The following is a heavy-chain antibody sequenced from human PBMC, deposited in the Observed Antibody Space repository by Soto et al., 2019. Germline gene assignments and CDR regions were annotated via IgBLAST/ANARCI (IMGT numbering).Heavy chain of an antibody. Sequence: QVQLQESGPGLVKPSQTLSLTCTVSGGSISSSNYYWSWIRQYPGKGLEWIGYIHYSGITYYNPSLKSRVTISVDTSRDQFSLKLSSVTAADTAVYYCAHYGGNSDGNWFDPWGQGTLVTVSS. J-gene: IGHJ5*02. CDR3: AHYGGNSDGNWFDP. V-gene: IGHV4-31*03. CDR1: GGSISSSNYY. CDR2: IHYSGIT. D-gene: IGHD4-17*01.